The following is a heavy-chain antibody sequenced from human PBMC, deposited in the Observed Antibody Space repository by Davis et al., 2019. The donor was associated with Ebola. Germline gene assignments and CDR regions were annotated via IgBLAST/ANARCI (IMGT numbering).Heavy chain of an antibody. CDR1: GFTFSSYA. J-gene: IGHJ6*04. Sequence: PGGSLRLSCAASGFTFSSYAMNWVRQVPGKGLEWVSSITRSGAGAYYADSVKGRCTISRDNSKNTLYLQMNSLRAEDTAVYYCAKSGLSFGVVKYHYGMDVWGKGTTVTVSS. CDR3: AKSGLSFGVVKYHYGMDV. D-gene: IGHD3-3*01. V-gene: IGHV3-23*01. CDR2: ITRSGAGA.